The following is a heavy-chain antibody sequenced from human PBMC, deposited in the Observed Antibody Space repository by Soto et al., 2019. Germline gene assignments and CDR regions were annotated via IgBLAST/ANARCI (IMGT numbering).Heavy chain of an antibody. CDR1: GGSVSSGSYQ. V-gene: IGHV4-61*01. Sequence: PSETLSLTCTVSGGSVSSGSYQWTWIRQPPGKGLERIGYIHVSGSTNDNPSLKGRVTMSIDTSKNQFSLKRSSVTAADTAVYYCARDGHGMDVWGQGTKVTVS. CDR2: IHVSGST. CDR3: ARDGHGMDV. J-gene: IGHJ6*02.